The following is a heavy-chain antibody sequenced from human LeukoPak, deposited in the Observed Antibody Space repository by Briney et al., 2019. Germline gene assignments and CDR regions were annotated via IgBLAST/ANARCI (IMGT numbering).Heavy chain of an antibody. J-gene: IGHJ3*02. V-gene: IGHV3-30-3*01. Sequence: GGSLRLSCAASGFTFSNAWMSWVRQAPGKGLEWVAVISYDGSNKYYADSVKGRFTISRDNSKNTLYLQMNSLRAEDTAVYYCARDSDLSYYYDSSGYYYGNAFDIWGQGTMVTVSS. CDR3: ARDSDLSYYYDSSGYYYGNAFDI. CDR2: ISYDGSNK. D-gene: IGHD3-22*01. CDR1: GFTFSNAW.